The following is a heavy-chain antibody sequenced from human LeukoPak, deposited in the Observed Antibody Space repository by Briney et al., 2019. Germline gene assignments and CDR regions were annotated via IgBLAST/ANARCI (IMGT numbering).Heavy chain of an antibody. CDR2: ISSSGSTI. J-gene: IGHJ6*03. V-gene: IGHV3-11*01. CDR3: ARDSTTMVRGGNFLYYYYYCMDV. Sequence: GGSLRLSCAASGFTFSDYYMSWIRQAPGKGLEWVSYISSSGSTIYYADSVKGRFTISRDNAKNSLYLQMNSLRAEDTAVYYCARDSTTMVRGGNFLYYYYYCMDVWGKGTTVTISS. D-gene: IGHD3-10*01. CDR1: GFTFSDYY.